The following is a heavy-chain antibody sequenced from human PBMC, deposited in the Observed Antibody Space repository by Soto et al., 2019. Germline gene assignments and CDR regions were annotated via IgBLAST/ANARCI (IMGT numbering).Heavy chain of an antibody. V-gene: IGHV5-51*01. D-gene: IGHD6-13*01. Sequence: GESLKIPCQCSGYTFSNFWIGWVRQLPGQGLEWMGIIYPGDHETRYSPSFLGKVTISAEKSIHTAYLQWSSLEALDSAFYFCARSPPSSPYFDVWGQGALVTVSS. CDR3: ARSPPSSPYFDV. CDR2: IYPGDHET. J-gene: IGHJ4*02. CDR1: GYTFSNFW.